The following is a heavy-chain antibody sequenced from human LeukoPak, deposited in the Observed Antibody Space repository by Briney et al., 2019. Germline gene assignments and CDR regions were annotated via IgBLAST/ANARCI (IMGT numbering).Heavy chain of an antibody. CDR1: GYTFTIYY. V-gene: IGHV1-46*01. CDR3: ARDLIAAAL. D-gene: IGHD6-13*01. Sequence: ASVTVSFTASGYTFTIYYMHWVRQAPGQGLEWMGIINPSGGSTSYAQKFQGRVTITRDMSTSTVYMELSSLRSEDTAVYYCARDLIAAALWGQGTLVTVSS. J-gene: IGHJ4*02. CDR2: INPSGGST.